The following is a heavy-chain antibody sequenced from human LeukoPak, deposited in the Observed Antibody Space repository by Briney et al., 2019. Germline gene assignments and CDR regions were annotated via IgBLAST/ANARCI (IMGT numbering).Heavy chain of an antibody. CDR1: GFTLSSYS. D-gene: IGHD4-17*01. Sequence: GGSLRLSCAASGFTLSSYSMNWVRQAPGKGLEWVSYISSSSSGTIFYADSVKGRFTISRDNAKNSLHLQMNSVRDEDTAVYYCARSTVTPGYWGQGTLVTVSS. V-gene: IGHV3-48*02. CDR2: ISSSSSGTI. J-gene: IGHJ4*02. CDR3: ARSTVTPGY.